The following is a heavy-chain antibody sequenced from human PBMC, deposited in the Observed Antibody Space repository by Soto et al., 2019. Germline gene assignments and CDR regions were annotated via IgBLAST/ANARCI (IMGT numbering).Heavy chain of an antibody. Sequence: QVQLVQSGAEVKKPGASVKVSCKASGYTFTTYDISWVRQAPGQGLEWMGRISTYNGNTNYPQSLQGRLTMTTDTSTTTAYMEVRSLRSDDTAGDYCARDPYHVLVVNAPNLYGMGVWGQGTTVTVSS. D-gene: IGHD2-8*01. CDR2: ISTYNGNT. CDR3: ARDPYHVLVVNAPNLYGMGV. J-gene: IGHJ6*02. V-gene: IGHV1-18*01. CDR1: GYTFTTYD.